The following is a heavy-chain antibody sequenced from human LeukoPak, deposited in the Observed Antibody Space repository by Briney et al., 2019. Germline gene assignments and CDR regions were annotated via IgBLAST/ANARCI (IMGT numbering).Heavy chain of an antibody. CDR1: VYTFTANY. CDR3: ARGDGSSWYEY. J-gene: IGHJ4*02. CDR2: MNSNSGAT. D-gene: IGHD6-13*01. Sequence: VASVKVSCKASVYTFTANYMHWVRQAPGQGLEWMGWMNSNSGATNYAQRCQGRVTMTRDTSISAAYMELRSLRYDDTAVYYCARGDGSSWYEYWGQGTMVTVSS. V-gene: IGHV1-2*02.